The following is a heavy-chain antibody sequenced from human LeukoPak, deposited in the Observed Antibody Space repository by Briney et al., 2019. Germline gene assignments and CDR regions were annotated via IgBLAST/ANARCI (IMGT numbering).Heavy chain of an antibody. CDR1: GYTFTSYG. Sequence: ASVKVSCKASGYTFTSYGISWVRQAPGQGLEWMGWISAYNGNTNYAQKLQGRVTMTTDTSTSTAYMELRSLRSDDTAVYYCARLIVAGHYYYYMGVWGKGTTVTVSS. V-gene: IGHV1-18*01. CDR3: ARLIVAGHYYYYMGV. CDR2: ISAYNGNT. J-gene: IGHJ6*03. D-gene: IGHD6-19*01.